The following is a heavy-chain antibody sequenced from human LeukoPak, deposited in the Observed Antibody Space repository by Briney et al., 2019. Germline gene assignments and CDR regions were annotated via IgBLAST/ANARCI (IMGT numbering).Heavy chain of an antibody. D-gene: IGHD6-13*01. V-gene: IGHV3-9*01. Sequence: PGGSLRLSCAASGFTFSSYGMSWVRQAPGKGLEWVSGISWNSGSIGYADSVKGRFTISRDNAKNSLYLQMNSLRAEDTALYYCAKDIRIAAAGTSGARAYYYYMDVWGKGTTVTISS. CDR2: ISWNSGSI. J-gene: IGHJ6*03. CDR3: AKDIRIAAAGTSGARAYYYYMDV. CDR1: GFTFSSYG.